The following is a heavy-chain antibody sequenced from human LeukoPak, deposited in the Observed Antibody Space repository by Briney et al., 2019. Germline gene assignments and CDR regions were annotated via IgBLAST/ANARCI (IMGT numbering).Heavy chain of an antibody. CDR2: IIPIFGTA. J-gene: IGHJ4*02. V-gene: IGHV1-69*05. Sequence: ASVKVSCKASGGTFSSYAISWVRQAPGQGLEWMGGIIPIFGTANYAQKFQGRVTITTDESTSTAYMELSSLRSEDTAVYYCAGAQVHSYGYVEYYFDYWGQGTLVTVSS. D-gene: IGHD5-18*01. CDR1: GGTFSSYA. CDR3: AGAQVHSYGYVEYYFDY.